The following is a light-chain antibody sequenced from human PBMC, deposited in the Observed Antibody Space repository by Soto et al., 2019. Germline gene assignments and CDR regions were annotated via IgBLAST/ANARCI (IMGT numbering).Light chain of an antibody. CDR3: QTWGSGIVV. Sequence: QLVLTQSPSASASLGASVKLTCTLRSGHSNYAIAWHQQQSEKGPRYLMKLNSDGSHSKGDGIPDRFSGSSSGAERYLTSSSLQSEDESDYYCQTWGSGIVVFGGGTKLTVL. V-gene: IGLV4-69*01. J-gene: IGLJ2*01. CDR2: LNSDGSH. CDR1: SGHSNYA.